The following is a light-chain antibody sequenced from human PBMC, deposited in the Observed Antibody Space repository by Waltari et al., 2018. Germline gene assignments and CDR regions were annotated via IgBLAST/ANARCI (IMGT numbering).Light chain of an antibody. J-gene: IGLJ2*01. CDR2: GKN. V-gene: IGLV3-19*01. CDR3: SSRDSSASHVL. Sequence: SSELTQDPAVSVALGQIVTITCQGASLRTSYASWYQQKSGQAPILVLFGKNKRPSGIPDRFSGYNSETTTSLTITGAQAEDEADYYCSSRDSSASHVLFAGGTKLTVL. CDR1: SLRTSY.